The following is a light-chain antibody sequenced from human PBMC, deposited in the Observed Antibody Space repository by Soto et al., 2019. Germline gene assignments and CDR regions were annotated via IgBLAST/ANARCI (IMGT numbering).Light chain of an antibody. V-gene: IGKV2-28*01. J-gene: IGKJ4*01. CDR1: GNLLHSNGYYY. Sequence: EIVLTQSPLALPFTPGEPASISCRSSGNLLHSNGYYYLDWYLQKPGQSPQLLIYLGSNRASGAPDRFSGSGSGTDFTLTISRVEAEDVGVYFCAQGLATPFTFGGGTKVDI. CDR3: AQGLATPFT. CDR2: LGS.